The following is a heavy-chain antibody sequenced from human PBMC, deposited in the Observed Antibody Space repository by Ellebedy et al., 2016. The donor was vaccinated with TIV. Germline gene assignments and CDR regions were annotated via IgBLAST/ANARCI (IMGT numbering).Heavy chain of an antibody. CDR3: ARDWDWSYDY. CDR2: LYTGGDT. Sequence: GESLKISCAASGFTVTSTQMNWVRQAPGQGLEWVSVLYTGGDTYYADSVRGRFIISRDNSKNTVYLQMDSLRAEDTALYSCARDWDWSYDYWGQGTLVTVSS. CDR1: GFTVTSTQ. V-gene: IGHV3-53*01. J-gene: IGHJ4*02. D-gene: IGHD3-10*01.